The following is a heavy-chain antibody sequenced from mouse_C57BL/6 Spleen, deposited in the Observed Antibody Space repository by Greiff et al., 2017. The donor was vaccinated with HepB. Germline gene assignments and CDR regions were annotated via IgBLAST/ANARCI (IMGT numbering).Heavy chain of an antibody. D-gene: IGHD2-4*01. CDR2: SRNKDNNHAT. CDR3: TSSYYDYGLDY. J-gene: IGHJ2*01. V-gene: IGHV6-6*01. Sequence: EVQGVESGGGLVQPGGSMKLSCAASGVTGSDAWMDGVGKSPEKGSEWVAESRNKDNNHATYYAESVKGRFTISRDDSKSSVYLQMNSLRAEDTGIYYCTSSYYDYGLDYWGQGTTLTVSS. CDR1: GVTGSDAW.